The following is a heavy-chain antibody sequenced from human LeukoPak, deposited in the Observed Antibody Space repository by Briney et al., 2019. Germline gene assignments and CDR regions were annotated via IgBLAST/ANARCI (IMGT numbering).Heavy chain of an antibody. CDR2: INPNSGGT. V-gene: IGHV1-2*02. CDR3: ASEVAAAGTPLDY. J-gene: IGHJ4*02. Sequence: ASVKVSCKASGYTFTGYYMHWVRQAPGQGLEWMGWINPNSGGTNYAQKFQGRVTMTRDTSISTAYMELSRLRSDDTAVYYRASEVAAAGTPLDYWGQGTLVTVSS. CDR1: GYTFTGYY. D-gene: IGHD6-13*01.